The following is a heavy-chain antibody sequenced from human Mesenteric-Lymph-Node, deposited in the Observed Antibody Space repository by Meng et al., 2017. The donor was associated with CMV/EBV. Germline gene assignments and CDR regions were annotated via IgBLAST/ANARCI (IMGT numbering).Heavy chain of an antibody. CDR1: GVSVRNNY. V-gene: IGHV3-53*01. Sequence: GESLKISCAVFGVSVRNNYMAWVRQALGKGLEWVSFIYSSGSTNYADSVKGRFTISRDTSKNTLYLQMTSLTVEDTGIYYCARDKRRQYDYWGQGTLVTVSS. CDR2: IYSSGST. CDR3: ARDKRRQYDY. J-gene: IGHJ4*02. D-gene: IGHD5-24*01.